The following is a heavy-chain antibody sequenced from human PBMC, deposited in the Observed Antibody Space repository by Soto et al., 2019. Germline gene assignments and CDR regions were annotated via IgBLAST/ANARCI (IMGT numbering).Heavy chain of an antibody. Sequence: ASVKVSCKASGYTFTSYDINWVRQATGQGLEWMGWMNPNSGNTGYAQKFQGRVTMTRNTAISTAYMELSSLRSEDTAVYYCARRYCISTSCYERHYYYGMDVWGQGTTVTVSS. D-gene: IGHD2-2*01. CDR2: MNPNSGNT. CDR3: ARRYCISTSCYERHYYYGMDV. CDR1: GYTFTSYD. J-gene: IGHJ6*02. V-gene: IGHV1-8*01.